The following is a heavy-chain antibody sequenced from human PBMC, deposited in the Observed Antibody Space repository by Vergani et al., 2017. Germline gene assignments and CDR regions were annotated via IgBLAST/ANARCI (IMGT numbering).Heavy chain of an antibody. CDR2: ISGSGGST. J-gene: IGHJ4*02. D-gene: IGHD2-2*01. CDR1: GFTFSSYA. V-gene: IGHV3-23*01. CDR3: ATQDCSSTSCYGGGDY. Sequence: EVQLLESGGGLVQPGGSLRLSCAASGFTFSSYAMSWVRQAPGKGLEWVSAISGSGGSTYYADSVKGRFTISRDNSKNTLYLQMNSLRAEDTAVYYCATQDCSSTSCYGGGDYWGQGTLDTVSS.